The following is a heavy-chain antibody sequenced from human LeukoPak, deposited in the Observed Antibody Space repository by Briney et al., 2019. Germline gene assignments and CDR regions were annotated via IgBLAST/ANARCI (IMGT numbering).Heavy chain of an antibody. V-gene: IGHV1-2*06. Sequence: GASVKVSCRASGYTFTGNYMHWGRQPPGQGLDWMGRINPNSGGTNYAQKFQGRVTMTRDTSISTAYMELSRLRSDDTAVYYCARDQRDCSGYYYVSDWGQGTLVTVSS. CDR2: INPNSGGT. CDR1: GYTFTGNY. J-gene: IGHJ4*02. D-gene: IGHD3-22*01. CDR3: ARDQRDCSGYYYVSD.